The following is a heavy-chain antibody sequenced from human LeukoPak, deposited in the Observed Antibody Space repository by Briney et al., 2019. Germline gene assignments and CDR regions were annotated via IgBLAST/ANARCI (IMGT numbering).Heavy chain of an antibody. J-gene: IGHJ4*02. V-gene: IGHV3-48*01. D-gene: IGHD1-1*01. CDR3: ARGSDRYNWNDRNLDY. CDR1: GFTFSTYV. CDR2: ISSSSSTI. Sequence: PGGSLRLSCAASGFTFSTYVMSWVRQAPGKGLEWVSYISSSSSTIYYADSVKGRFTISRDNAKNSLYLQMNSLRAEDTAVYYCARGSDRYNWNDRNLDYWGQGTLVTVSS.